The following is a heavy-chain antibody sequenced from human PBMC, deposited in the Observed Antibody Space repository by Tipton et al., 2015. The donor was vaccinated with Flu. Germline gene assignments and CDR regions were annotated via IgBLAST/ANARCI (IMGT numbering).Heavy chain of an antibody. D-gene: IGHD3-22*01. V-gene: IGHV1-2*02. CDR2: INPNSGGT. J-gene: IGHJ3*02. CDR1: GYTFTDYY. CDR3: ARESIVVTGIDAFDI. Sequence: QVQLVQSGAEVKKPGASVKVSCKASGYTFTDYYLHWVRQAPGQGLEWMGWINPNSGGTKYPQNFQGRVTMTRDTSIGAAYMDLSRLRSDDTAVYYCARESIVVTGIDAFDIWGHGTMVTVSS.